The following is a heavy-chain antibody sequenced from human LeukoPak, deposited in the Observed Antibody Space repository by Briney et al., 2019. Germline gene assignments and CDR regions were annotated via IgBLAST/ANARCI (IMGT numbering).Heavy chain of an antibody. CDR1: GGTFSSYA. J-gene: IGHJ4*02. V-gene: IGHV1-69*04. CDR2: IIPILGIA. CDR3: AKAGGSPHITGDP. D-gene: IGHD7-27*01. Sequence: EASVKVSCKASGGTFSSYAISWVRQAPGQGLEWMGRIIPILGIANYAQKFQGRVTITADKSTSTAYMELSSLRSEDTAVYYCAKAGGSPHITGDPWGQGTLVTVSS.